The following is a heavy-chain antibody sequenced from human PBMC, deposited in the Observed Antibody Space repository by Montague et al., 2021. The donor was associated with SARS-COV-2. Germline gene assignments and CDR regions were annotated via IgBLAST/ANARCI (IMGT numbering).Heavy chain of an antibody. D-gene: IGHD1-26*01. CDR3: ARTSASSDY. Sequence: CAISGDSVARHSAAWNGIRQSPSRGLEWLGRTYYRSKWYNDYAVSVKSRITINPDTSKNQISLQLNSVTPEDTAVYYCARTSASSDYWGQGTLVTVSS. J-gene: IGHJ4*02. V-gene: IGHV6-1*01. CDR2: TYYRSKWYN. CDR1: GDSVARHSAA.